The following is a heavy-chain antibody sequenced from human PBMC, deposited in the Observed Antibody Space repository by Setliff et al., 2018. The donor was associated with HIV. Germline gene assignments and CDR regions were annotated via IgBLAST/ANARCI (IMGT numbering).Heavy chain of an antibody. J-gene: IGHJ6*02. CDR3: ARSYPGPYYYYGMDV. Sequence: VGSLILSCAASGFTFSSNAMHWVRQAPGKGLEWVAVISYDGSNKYYADSVKGRFTISRDNSKNTLYLQMNSLRAEDTAVYYCARSYPGPYYYYGMDVWGQGTTVTVSS. CDR1: GFTFSSNA. V-gene: IGHV3-30-3*01. CDR2: ISYDGSNK.